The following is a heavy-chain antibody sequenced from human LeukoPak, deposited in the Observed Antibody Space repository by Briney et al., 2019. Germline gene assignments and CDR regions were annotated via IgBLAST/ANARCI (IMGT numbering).Heavy chain of an antibody. D-gene: IGHD2-2*01. CDR2: IYYSGST. V-gene: IGHV4-39*01. J-gene: IGHJ4*02. Sequence: SETLSLTCTVSGGSISSSSYYWGWIRQPPGKGLEWIGSIYYSGSTYYNPSLKSRVTISVDTSKNQFSLKLSSVTAADTAVYYCARRGRRAAAEFDYWGQGTLVTVSS. CDR1: GGSISSSSYY. CDR3: ARRGRRAAAEFDY.